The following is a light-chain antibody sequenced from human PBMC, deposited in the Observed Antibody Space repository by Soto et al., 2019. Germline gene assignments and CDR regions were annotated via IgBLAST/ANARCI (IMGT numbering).Light chain of an antibody. CDR2: GAS. Sequence: EVVLTQSPGTLSLSPGERATLSCRASQSVSSSDLAWYQQKPGQAPRLLISGASSRATGIPDRFSGSGSGTDFTLTISRLEPEDFAVFYCQQYGTSPPTFGQGNKVEI. J-gene: IGKJ1*01. V-gene: IGKV3-20*01. CDR3: QQYGTSPPT. CDR1: QSVSSSD.